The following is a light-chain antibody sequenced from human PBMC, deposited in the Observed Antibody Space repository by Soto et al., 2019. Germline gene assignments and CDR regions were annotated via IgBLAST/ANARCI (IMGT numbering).Light chain of an antibody. CDR1: QSVSSN. CDR3: QQYNNWPPYT. V-gene: IGKV3-15*01. CDR2: GAS. Sequence: EMVMTQSPATLSVSPGERATLSCRASQSVSSNLAWYQQKPGQPPRLLIYGASSRATGIPARFSGSGSGTEFTLPISSLQSEDFGVYYCQQYNNWPPYTFGQGTKLEIK. J-gene: IGKJ2*01.